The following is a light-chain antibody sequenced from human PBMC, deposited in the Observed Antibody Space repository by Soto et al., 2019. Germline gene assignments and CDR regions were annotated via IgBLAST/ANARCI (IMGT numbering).Light chain of an antibody. CDR3: QQSYSNVILT. CDR1: QSSSNY. V-gene: IGKV1-39*01. J-gene: IGKJ3*01. CDR2: AAS. Sequence: DIQMTQSPSSLSASVGDRVTITCRASQSSSNYLNWYQQKPGKAPKLLIYAASSLQSGVPPRFSGSGSGTDFTLTISSLQPEDFSTYYCQQSYSNVILTFGPGTKVDIK.